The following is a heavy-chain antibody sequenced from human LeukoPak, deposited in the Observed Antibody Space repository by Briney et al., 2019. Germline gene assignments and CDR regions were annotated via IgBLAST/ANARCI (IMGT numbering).Heavy chain of an antibody. D-gene: IGHD3-22*01. CDR3: AKPLYDSSGVGRYFDY. V-gene: IGHV3-23*01. CDR1: GFTFSSYV. Sequence: PGGSLRLSCAASGFTFSSYVMSWVRQAPGKGLEWVSAISNGGGSTYYADSVKGRFTISRDNSKNTLYLQMNSLRAEDTAIYYCAKPLYDSSGVGRYFDYWGQGTLVTVSS. CDR2: ISNGGGST. J-gene: IGHJ4*02.